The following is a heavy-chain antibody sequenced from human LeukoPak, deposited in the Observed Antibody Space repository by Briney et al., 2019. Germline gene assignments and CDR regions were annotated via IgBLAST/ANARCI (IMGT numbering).Heavy chain of an antibody. CDR2: TYYRSQWYN. J-gene: IGHJ4*02. CDR3: ARALTRYFDY. CDR1: GDSVSSNSVT. V-gene: IGHV6-1*01. Sequence: SQTLSLTCAISGDSVSSNSVTCNWIRQSPSRGLEWLGRTYYRSQWYNEYAPSVKGRIAFNPDTSKNQFSLQLNSVTPEDTAVYYCARALTRYFDYWGQGTLVAVSS.